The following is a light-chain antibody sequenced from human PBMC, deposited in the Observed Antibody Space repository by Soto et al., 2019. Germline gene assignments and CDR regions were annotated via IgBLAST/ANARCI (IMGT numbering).Light chain of an antibody. CDR2: AAS. CDR1: QNINNY. J-gene: IGKJ1*01. Sequence: DIQMTQSPSSLSASVGDRVTITCQASQNINNYLNWYQQKPGRAPKLLIYAASNLQSGVPSRFSGSGSGTDFTLTISSLQPEDFATYYCQQSYSTPRTFGQGTKVDIK. CDR3: QQSYSTPRT. V-gene: IGKV1-39*01.